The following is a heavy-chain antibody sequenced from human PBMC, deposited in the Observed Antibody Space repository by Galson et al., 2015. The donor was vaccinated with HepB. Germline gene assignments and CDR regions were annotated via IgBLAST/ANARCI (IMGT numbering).Heavy chain of an antibody. CDR1: GYTFTGYY. D-gene: IGHD6-13*01. J-gene: IGHJ4*02. Sequence: CKASGYTFTGYYMHWVRQAPGQGLEWMGWINPNSGGTNYAQKFQGWVTMTRDTSISTAYMELSRLRSDDTAVYYCARDSGPYSSSWYDYWGQGTLVTVSS. CDR2: INPNSGGT. V-gene: IGHV1-2*04. CDR3: ARDSGPYSSSWYDY.